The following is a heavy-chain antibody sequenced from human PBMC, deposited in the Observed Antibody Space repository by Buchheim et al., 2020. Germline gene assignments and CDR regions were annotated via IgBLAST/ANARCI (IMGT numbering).Heavy chain of an antibody. D-gene: IGHD4-17*01. Sequence: QVQLVESGGGVVQPGRSLRLSCAASGFTFSSYAMHWVRQAPGKGLEWVAVISYDGSNKYYADSVKGRFTISRDNSKNTLYLQMNSLRAEDTAVYYCARDPTVTNAGGYFDYWGQGTL. J-gene: IGHJ4*02. CDR3: ARDPTVTNAGGYFDY. V-gene: IGHV3-30-3*01. CDR2: ISYDGSNK. CDR1: GFTFSSYA.